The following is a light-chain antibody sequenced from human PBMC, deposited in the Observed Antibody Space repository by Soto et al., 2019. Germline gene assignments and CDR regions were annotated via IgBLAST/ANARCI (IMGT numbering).Light chain of an antibody. Sequence: DIVLTQSPGTLSLSPGERATLSCRASQSVSSKYLAWYQQKPRQAPRFLIYAASSRATSIPDRFSGSGSGTDFTLNISRLEPEDFAVYYCQHSGSSPPITFGQGTRLEIK. J-gene: IGKJ5*01. CDR2: AAS. V-gene: IGKV3-20*01. CDR1: QSVSSKY. CDR3: QHSGSSPPIT.